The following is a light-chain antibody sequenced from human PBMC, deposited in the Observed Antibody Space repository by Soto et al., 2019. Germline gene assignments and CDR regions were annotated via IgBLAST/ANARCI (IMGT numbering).Light chain of an antibody. CDR3: QQYSSLWT. J-gene: IGKJ1*01. CDR2: GAS. Sequence: EIVMTQSPATLCVSPGERATLSCRASQSVNTNLAWYQQKPGQAPRLLIYGASNRATGIPDRFSGSGSGTDFTLTISRLEPEDFAVYYCQQYSSLWTFGQGTKVDI. V-gene: IGKV3D-15*01. CDR1: QSVNTN.